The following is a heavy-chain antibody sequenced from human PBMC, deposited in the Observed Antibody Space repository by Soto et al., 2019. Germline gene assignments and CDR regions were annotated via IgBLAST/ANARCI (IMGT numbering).Heavy chain of an antibody. V-gene: IGHV4-59*01. D-gene: IGHD3-16*02. CDR1: GGSISSYY. J-gene: IGHJ3*02. CDR2: IYYSGST. Sequence: LSLTCTVSGGSISSYYWSWIRQPPGKGLEWIGYIYYSGSTNYNPSLKSRVTISVDTSKNQFSLKLSSVTAADTAVYYCARLEEGITFGGVIVNAFDIWGQGTMVTVSS. CDR3: ARLEEGITFGGVIVNAFDI.